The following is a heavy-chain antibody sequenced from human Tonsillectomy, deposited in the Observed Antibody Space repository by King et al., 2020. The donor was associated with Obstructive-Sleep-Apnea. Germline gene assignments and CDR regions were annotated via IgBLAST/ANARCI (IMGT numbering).Heavy chain of an antibody. CDR1: GFSLSTSGVG. D-gene: IGHD2-15*01. V-gene: IGHV2-5*02. CDR3: AHRLGYCSGGSCYYYGMDV. CDR2: IYWDDDK. Sequence: ITLKESGPTLVKPPQTLTLTCTFSGFSLSTSGVGVGWIRQPPGKALEWLALIYWDDDKRYSPSLKSRLTITKDTSKNQVVLTMTNMDPVDTATYYCAHRLGYCSGGSCYYYGMDVWGQGTTVTVSS. J-gene: IGHJ6*02.